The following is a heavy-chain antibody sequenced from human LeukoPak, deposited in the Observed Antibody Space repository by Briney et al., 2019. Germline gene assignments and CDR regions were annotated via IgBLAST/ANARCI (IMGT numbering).Heavy chain of an antibody. D-gene: IGHD6-19*01. J-gene: IGHJ6*02. Sequence: GASVKVSCKASGYTFTSYGISWVRQAPGQGLEWMGWISAYNGNTNYAQKLQGRVTMTTDTSTSTAYMELRSLRSDDTAVYYCAREISFPSMPFIAVVPYYYYYGMDVWGQGTTVTVSS. CDR2: ISAYNGNT. CDR1: GYTFTSYG. CDR3: AREISFPSMPFIAVVPYYYYYGMDV. V-gene: IGHV1-18*01.